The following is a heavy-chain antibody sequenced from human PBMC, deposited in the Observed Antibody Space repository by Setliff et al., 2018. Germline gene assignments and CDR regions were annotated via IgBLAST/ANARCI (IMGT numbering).Heavy chain of an antibody. V-gene: IGHV1-18*01. Sequence: PSVKVSCKTSSYTFTNYGINWVRQAPGRGLEWMGWITAYDGNTHYAQKFQGRVTMTADASTSTANMELRGLRSDDTAVYYCTRGPKDFVVLAAAACFDFWGQGTLVTVSS. CDR3: TRGPKDFVVLAAAACFDF. CDR2: ITAYDGNT. J-gene: IGHJ4*02. CDR1: SYTFTNYG. D-gene: IGHD2-15*01.